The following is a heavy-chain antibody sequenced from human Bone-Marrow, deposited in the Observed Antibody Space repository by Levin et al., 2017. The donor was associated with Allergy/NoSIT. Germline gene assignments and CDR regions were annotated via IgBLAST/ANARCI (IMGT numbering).Heavy chain of an antibody. CDR2: IDQSGNT. Sequence: TSQTLSLTCAVSNYSISSDFHWGWIRQPPGKGLEWIGSIDQSGNTYYNPSLKSRVTISLDTSKNQFSLRLTSVTAADTAVYYCARTLGYCSGDGCYYYFDQWGQGTLVTVSS. D-gene: IGHD2-15*01. CDR1: NYSISSDFH. V-gene: IGHV4-38-2*01. CDR3: ARTLGYCSGDGCYYYFDQ. J-gene: IGHJ4*02.